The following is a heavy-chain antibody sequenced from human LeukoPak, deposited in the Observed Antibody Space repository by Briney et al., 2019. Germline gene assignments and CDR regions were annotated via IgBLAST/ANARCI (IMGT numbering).Heavy chain of an antibody. CDR2: INPNSGGT. CDR3: ARDRYYDSSGYYFDY. CDR1: EYTFTGYY. J-gene: IGHJ4*02. D-gene: IGHD3-22*01. Sequence: ASVKVSCKASEYTFTGYYMHWVRQAPGQGLEWMGWINPNSGGTNYAQKFQGRVTMTRDTSISTAYMELSRLRSDDTAVYYCARDRYYDSSGYYFDYWGQGTLVTVSS. V-gene: IGHV1-2*02.